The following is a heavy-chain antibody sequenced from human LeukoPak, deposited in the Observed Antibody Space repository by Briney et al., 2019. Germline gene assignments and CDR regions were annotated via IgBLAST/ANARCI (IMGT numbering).Heavy chain of an antibody. CDR1: GFTFSSYA. CDR2: ISGSGGST. V-gene: IGHV3-23*01. CDR3: AKTFDIPEGIVGATWYFDL. D-gene: IGHD1-26*01. Sequence: GGSLRLSCAASGFTFSSYAMSWVRQAPGKGLEWVSAISGSGGSTYYADSVKGRFTISRDNSKNTLYLQMNSLRAEDTAVYYCAKTFDIPEGIVGATWYFDLWGRGTLVTVSS. J-gene: IGHJ2*01.